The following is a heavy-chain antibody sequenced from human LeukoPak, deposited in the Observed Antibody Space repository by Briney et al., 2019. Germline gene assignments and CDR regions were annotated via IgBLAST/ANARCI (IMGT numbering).Heavy chain of an antibody. CDR2: MSSSGGST. CDR3: AKAASGIVGAIDY. J-gene: IGHJ4*02. CDR1: GFSFSSYA. V-gene: IGHV3-23*01. D-gene: IGHD1-26*01. Sequence: QPGGSLRLSCAASGFSFSSYAMSWARQAPGKGLEWVSAMSSSGGSTHYADSVKGRFTISRDNSKNTLYLQMNSLRAEDTAVYYCAKAASGIVGAIDYWGQGTLVTVSS.